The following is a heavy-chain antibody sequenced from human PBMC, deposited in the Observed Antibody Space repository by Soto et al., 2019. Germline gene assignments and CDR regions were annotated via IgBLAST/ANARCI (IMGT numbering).Heavy chain of an antibody. CDR3: ARDTNDYGDYGKSDYYYMDV. CDR2: IYYSGST. Sequence: SETLSLTCTVSGGSISSYYWSWIRQPPGKGLEWIGYIYYSGSTNYNPSLKSRVTISVDTSKNQFSLKLSSVTAADTAVYYCARDTNDYGDYGKSDYYYMDVWGKGTTVTVSS. V-gene: IGHV4-59*01. J-gene: IGHJ6*03. D-gene: IGHD4-17*01. CDR1: GGSISSYY.